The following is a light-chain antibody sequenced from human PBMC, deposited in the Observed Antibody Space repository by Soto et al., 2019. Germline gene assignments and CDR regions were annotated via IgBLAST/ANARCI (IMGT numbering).Light chain of an antibody. V-gene: IGLV2-11*01. CDR1: SSDVGGYNF. J-gene: IGLJ1*01. CDR2: DVT. Sequence: QSALTQPRSVSGSPGHSVTISCTGTSSDVGGYNFVSWYQQHPGKAPKLMIYDVTKRPSGVPDRFSGSKSGNTASLTISGLQADDEADYYCCSYAGNYVFGTGTKLTVL. CDR3: CSYAGNYV.